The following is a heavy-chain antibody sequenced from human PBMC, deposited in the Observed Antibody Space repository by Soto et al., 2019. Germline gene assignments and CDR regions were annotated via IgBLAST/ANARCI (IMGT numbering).Heavy chain of an antibody. CDR2: IWYDGNNK. CDR1: GFTFSNYG. D-gene: IGHD2-21*01. V-gene: IGHV3-33*01. J-gene: IGHJ4*02. Sequence: PGGVLRLSCAASGFTFSNYGMHWVRQAPGKGLEWVAVIWYDGNNKYYADSVKGRFTISRDNSNNTLYVQMTSLRAEDTAVYYCARGLHSLFDYWGQGTLVTVSS. CDR3: ARGLHSLFDY.